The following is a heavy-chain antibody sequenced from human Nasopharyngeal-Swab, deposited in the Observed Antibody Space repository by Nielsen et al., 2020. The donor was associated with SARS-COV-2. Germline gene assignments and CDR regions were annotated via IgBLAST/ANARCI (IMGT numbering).Heavy chain of an antibody. D-gene: IGHD4-17*01. Sequence: GGSLRLSCAASGFTFDDYAMHWVRQAPGKGLEWVSGISWNSGSIGYADSVKGRFTISRDNAKNSLYLQMNSLRAEDTALYYCAKGTTVTGHWYFDLWGRGTLVTVSS. CDR3: AKGTTVTGHWYFDL. J-gene: IGHJ2*01. CDR2: ISWNSGSI. V-gene: IGHV3-9*01. CDR1: GFTFDDYA.